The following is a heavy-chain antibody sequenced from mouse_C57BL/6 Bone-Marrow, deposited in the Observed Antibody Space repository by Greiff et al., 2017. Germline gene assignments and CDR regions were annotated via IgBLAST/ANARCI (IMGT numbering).Heavy chain of an antibody. Sequence: QVQLKQPGAELVKPGASVKLSCKASGYTFTSYWMHWVQQRPGRGLEWIGRIDPNSGGTKYNEKFKSKATLTVDKPSSTAYMQLSSLTSEDSAVYYCARSRWLLLNAMDYWGQGTSVTVSS. J-gene: IGHJ4*01. CDR3: ARSRWLLLNAMDY. CDR2: IDPNSGGT. CDR1: GYTFTSYW. D-gene: IGHD2-3*01. V-gene: IGHV1-72*01.